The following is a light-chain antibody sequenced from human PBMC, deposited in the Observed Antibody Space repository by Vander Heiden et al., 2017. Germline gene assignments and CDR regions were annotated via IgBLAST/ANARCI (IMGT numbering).Light chain of an antibody. CDR2: ENN. CDR3: QSYDNNLHENWV. Sequence: QTVLTQPPSLSGAPWHRTAISRPGSSSNIRAGFSVHWYQHLPGTAPKLLIYENNNRPSGVPDRLSGSKSDTSAALAITGLQAEDEAEYYCQSYDNNLHENWVFGGGTKVIVL. V-gene: IGLV1-40*01. J-gene: IGLJ3*02. CDR1: SSNIRAGFS.